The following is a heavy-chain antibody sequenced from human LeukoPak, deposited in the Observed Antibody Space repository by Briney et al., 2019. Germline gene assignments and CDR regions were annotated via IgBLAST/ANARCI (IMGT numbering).Heavy chain of an antibody. D-gene: IGHD3-10*01. CDR1: GGSISSYY. Sequence: SETLSLTCTVSGGSISSYYWSWIRQPAGKGLGWIGRIYTSGSTNYNPSLKSRVTMSVDTSKNQFSLKLSSVTAADTAVYYCAREVGHGSGTLPNHYYYYYGMDVWGQGTTVTVSS. V-gene: IGHV4-4*07. CDR3: AREVGHGSGTLPNHYYYYYGMDV. J-gene: IGHJ6*02. CDR2: IYTSGST.